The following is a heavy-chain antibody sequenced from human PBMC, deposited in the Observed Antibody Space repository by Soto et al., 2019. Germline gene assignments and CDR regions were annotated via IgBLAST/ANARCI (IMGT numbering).Heavy chain of an antibody. CDR3: ARAPDGGNSRDY. J-gene: IGHJ4*02. Sequence: QVQLVQSGAEVKKPGASVKVSCKASGYIFSKYGIGWVRQAPGQGLEWMGWISTYSGQTNYAQKLQGRVSMTTDTSTSTAYMELRSLGSDDTAVYFCARAPDGGNSRDYWGQGTLVTVSS. V-gene: IGHV1-18*01. D-gene: IGHD2-21*02. CDR1: GYIFSKYG. CDR2: ISTYSGQT.